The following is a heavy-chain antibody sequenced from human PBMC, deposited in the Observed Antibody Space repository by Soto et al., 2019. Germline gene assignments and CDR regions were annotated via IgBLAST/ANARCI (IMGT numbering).Heavy chain of an antibody. V-gene: IGHV3-21*01. D-gene: IGHD1-7*01. Sequence: GGSLILSCAASGFTFISYSMNWVRQAPGKGLEWVSSISSSSSYIYYADSVKGRFTISRDNAKNSLYLQMNSLRAEDTAVYYCASVLTGTTLWFDPWGQGTLVTVSS. J-gene: IGHJ5*02. CDR2: ISSSSSYI. CDR3: ASVLTGTTLWFDP. CDR1: GFTFISYS.